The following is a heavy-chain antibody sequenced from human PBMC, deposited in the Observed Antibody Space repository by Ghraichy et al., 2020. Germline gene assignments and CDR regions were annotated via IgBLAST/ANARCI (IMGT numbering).Heavy chain of an antibody. CDR3: GRDFGSSGPIGDYYYGMDV. J-gene: IGHJ6*02. CDR1: GGSINSYY. CDR2: IYYTGST. V-gene: IGHV4-59*13. Sequence: SETLSLTCTVSGGSINSYYWGWIRQPPGKGLEWIGYIYYTGSTKYNPSLKSRVTISLDASKNQFSLKLSSVIAADTAMYYCGRDFGSSGPIGDYYYGMDVWGQGTTVIVSS. D-gene: IGHD3-22*01.